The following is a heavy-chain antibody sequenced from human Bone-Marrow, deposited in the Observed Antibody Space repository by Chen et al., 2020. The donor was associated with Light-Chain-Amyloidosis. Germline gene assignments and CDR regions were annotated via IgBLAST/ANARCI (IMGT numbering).Heavy chain of an antibody. CDR2: IYPDHSDA. CDR3: ERRRDGYNFDY. D-gene: IGHD5-12*01. CDR1: GYTFPNYW. V-gene: IGHV5-51*01. J-gene: IGHJ4*02. Sequence: EVQLEQSGPEVKKPGESLKISCKGSGYTFPNYWIGWVRQMPGKGLEWMGVIYPDHSDARYSPSFEGQVTISAEKSITTAYLQWRSLKASDTAMYYCERRRDGYNFDYWGQGTLVTVSS.